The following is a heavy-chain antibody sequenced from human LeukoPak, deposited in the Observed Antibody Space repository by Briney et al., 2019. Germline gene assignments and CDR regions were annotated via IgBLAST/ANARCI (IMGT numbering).Heavy chain of an antibody. D-gene: IGHD5-12*01. Sequence: GGSLRLSCAASGFTVSSKYMSWVRRAPGKGLEWVSVIYSGGSTYYADSVKGRFTISRDNSKNTLYLQMNSLRAEDTAVYYCAKDAHVDIYYFDYWGQGTLVTVSS. V-gene: IGHV3-53*01. CDR2: IYSGGST. CDR3: AKDAHVDIYYFDY. CDR1: GFTVSSKY. J-gene: IGHJ4*02.